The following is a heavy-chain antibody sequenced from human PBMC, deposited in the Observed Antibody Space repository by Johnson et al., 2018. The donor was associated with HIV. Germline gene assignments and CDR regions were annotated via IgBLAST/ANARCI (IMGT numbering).Heavy chain of an antibody. CDR1: GFTFSDYY. V-gene: IGHV3-11*04. J-gene: IGHJ3*01. CDR3: ARDRVGATAFDV. D-gene: IGHD1-26*01. CDR2: ISSSGSTI. Sequence: VQLVESGGGLVKPGGSLRLSCSASGFTFSDYYITWIRQAPGKGLEWISYISSSGSTIYYADSVKGRFTSSRDNSKNSLYLQMNSLRAEDTAVYYCARDRVGATAFDVWGQGTLVTVSS.